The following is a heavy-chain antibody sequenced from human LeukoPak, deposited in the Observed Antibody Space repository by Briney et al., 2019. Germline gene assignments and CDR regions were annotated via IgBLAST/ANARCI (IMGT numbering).Heavy chain of an antibody. Sequence: GASVTVSFKASGYTFTSYYMHWLRQAPGQGLEWMGIMNPSGGSTSYAQKFQGRVTMTRDTSTSTVYMALSSLRSEYTAVYYYARVYGGNSDIYYWGQGNLGPGSS. CDR2: MNPSGGST. CDR3: ARVYGGNSDIYY. J-gene: IGHJ4*02. CDR1: GYTFTSYY. D-gene: IGHD4-23*01. V-gene: IGHV1-46*01.